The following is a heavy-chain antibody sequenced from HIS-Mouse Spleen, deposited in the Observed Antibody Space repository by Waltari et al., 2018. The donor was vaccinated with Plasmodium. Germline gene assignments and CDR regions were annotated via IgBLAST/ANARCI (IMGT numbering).Heavy chain of an antibody. V-gene: IGHV1-2*02. CDR3: ARVLGYKAAAGTFVEYFQH. Sequence: QVQLVQSGAEVKKPGASVKVSCKASGYTFTGYYMHWVRQAPGQGLEWTGWINPNRGGTNYAQKFQGRVTMTRDTSISTAYMELSRLRSDDTAVYYCARVLGYKAAAGTFVEYFQHWGQGTLVTVSS. CDR2: INPNRGGT. CDR1: GYTFTGYY. D-gene: IGHD6-13*01. J-gene: IGHJ1*01.